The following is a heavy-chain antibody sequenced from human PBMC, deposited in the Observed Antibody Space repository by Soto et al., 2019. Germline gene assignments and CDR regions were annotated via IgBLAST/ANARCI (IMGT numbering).Heavy chain of an antibody. J-gene: IGHJ4*02. CDR1: GGSIRAYY. Sequence: PSETLSLTCNCSGGSIRAYYGSWIWQPPGKGLEWIGFVSYNGRTSYSPSLKSPVTISVGTPNRFSLKLDSLTAADMAVYYCARMITFGGVNSGCWGQGPQVPAS. CDR3: ARMITFGGVNSGC. V-gene: IGHV4-59*01. D-gene: IGHD3-16*01. CDR2: VSYNGRT.